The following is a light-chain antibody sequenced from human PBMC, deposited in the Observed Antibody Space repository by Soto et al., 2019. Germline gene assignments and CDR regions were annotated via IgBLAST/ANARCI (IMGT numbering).Light chain of an antibody. CDR3: QHRYNGIIA. V-gene: IGKV3-11*01. Sequence: DIVVTQCAATLSLSPGERATLACRASQGVXSYLVWYQPKPGQAPSLLXDDVSDRATGSPARLSGSGSATDFTLTISSIDPEDVAVYYCQHRYNGIIAFGQGTRLEIK. J-gene: IGKJ5*01. CDR1: QGVXSY. CDR2: DVS.